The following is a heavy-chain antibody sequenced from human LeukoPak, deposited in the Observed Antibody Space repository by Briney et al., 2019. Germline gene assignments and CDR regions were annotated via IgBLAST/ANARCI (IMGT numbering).Heavy chain of an antibody. D-gene: IGHD1-26*01. J-gene: IGHJ4*02. V-gene: IGHV3-15*01. Sequence: GGSLRLSCAASGFTFSNAWMSCVRQAPGKGLEWVGRIKSTTDGGTTDYVAPVKGRFTISRDDSKSTLYLEMNSLKTEDTAVYYCTTDCCSWSDIGTHYHNWGQGTRVTVSS. CDR3: TTDCCSWSDIGTHYHN. CDR1: GFTFSNAW. CDR2: IKSTTDGGTT.